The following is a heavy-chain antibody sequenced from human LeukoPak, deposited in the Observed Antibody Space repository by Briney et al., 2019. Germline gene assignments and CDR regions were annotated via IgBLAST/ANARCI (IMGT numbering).Heavy chain of an antibody. V-gene: IGHV3-23*01. D-gene: IGHD6-13*01. J-gene: IGHJ5*02. Sequence: GGTLRLSCAASGFTFSSYGMSWVRQAPGKGLEWVSAISGSGGSTYYADSVKGRFTISRDNSKNTLYLQMNSLGAEDTAVYYCAKAPSYSSSWYGIAPWGQGTLVTVSS. CDR2: ISGSGGST. CDR3: AKAPSYSSSWYGIAP. CDR1: GFTFSSYG.